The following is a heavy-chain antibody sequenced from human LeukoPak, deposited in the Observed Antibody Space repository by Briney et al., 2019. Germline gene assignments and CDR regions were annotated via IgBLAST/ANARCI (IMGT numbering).Heavy chain of an antibody. Sequence: ASVKVSCKASGYIFTSYYMRWVRQAPGQGLEWMGIINPSGGSTSYAQKFQGRVTMTRDTSTSTVYMELSSLRSEDTAVYYCARGFRTTSPSLWEYYHDSSGYYPDYWGQGTLVTVSS. CDR2: INPSGGST. D-gene: IGHD3-22*01. J-gene: IGHJ4*02. CDR1: GYIFTSYY. V-gene: IGHV1-46*01. CDR3: ARGFRTTSPSLWEYYHDSSGYYPDY.